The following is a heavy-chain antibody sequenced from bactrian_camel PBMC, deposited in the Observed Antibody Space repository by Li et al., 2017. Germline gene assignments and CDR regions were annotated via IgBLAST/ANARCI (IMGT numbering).Heavy chain of an antibody. CDR2: VYNDGSNA. V-gene: IGHV3S7*01. J-gene: IGHJ4*01. CDR1: GFTFSGYG. Sequence: HVQLVESGGDLVQPGGSLRLSCAASGFTFSGYGMSWVRQAPGKGLEWVSGVYNDGSNAGYADSVKGRFTNSRDNAKNTLYLQLNSLKTEDTAMYYCATQIGLGQGTQVTVS.